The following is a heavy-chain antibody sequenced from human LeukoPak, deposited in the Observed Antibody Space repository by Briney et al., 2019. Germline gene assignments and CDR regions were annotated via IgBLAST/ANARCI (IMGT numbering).Heavy chain of an antibody. J-gene: IGHJ5*02. CDR2: IIPIFGTA. D-gene: IGHD3-22*01. V-gene: IGHV1-69*06. CDR1: GGTFSSYA. CDR3: ARGRDYYDSSSAWFDP. Sequence: EASVKVSCKASGGTFSSYAISWVRQAPGQGLEWMGGIIPIFGTANYAQKFQGRVTITADKSTSTAYMELSSLRSEDTAVYYCARGRDYYDSSSAWFDPWGQGTLVTVSS.